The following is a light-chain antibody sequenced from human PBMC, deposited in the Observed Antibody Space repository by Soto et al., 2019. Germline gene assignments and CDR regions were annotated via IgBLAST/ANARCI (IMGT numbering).Light chain of an antibody. J-gene: IGKJ3*01. V-gene: IGKV1-5*03. Sequence: DIQMTQSPSTLSASVGDRVTITCRASQSISSWLAWYQQKPGQAPKLLIYKASTLQSGVPSRFSGSGSGTEFTLAISSLQPDDSDTYYCEQYNDHSPLGPGP. CDR3: EQYNDHSP. CDR2: KAS. CDR1: QSISSW.